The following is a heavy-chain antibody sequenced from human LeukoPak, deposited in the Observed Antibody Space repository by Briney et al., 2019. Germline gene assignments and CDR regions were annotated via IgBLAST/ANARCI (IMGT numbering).Heavy chain of an antibody. J-gene: IGHJ4*02. CDR3: ARVSYGSGSYYAHDRFDY. CDR1: GYSFTSYW. V-gene: IGHV5-51*01. D-gene: IGHD3-10*01. CDR2: IYPGDSDT. Sequence: GESLKISCKGSGYSFTSYWIGWVCQMPGKGLEWMGIIYPGDSDTRYSPSFQGQVTISADKSISTAYLQWSSLKASDTAMYYCARVSYGSGSYYAHDRFDYWGQGTLVTVSS.